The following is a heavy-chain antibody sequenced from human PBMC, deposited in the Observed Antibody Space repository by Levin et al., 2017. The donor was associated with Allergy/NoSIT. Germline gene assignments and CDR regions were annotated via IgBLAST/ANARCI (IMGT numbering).Heavy chain of an antibody. CDR2: ISSGSSII. V-gene: IGHV3-48*02. D-gene: IGHD6-13*01. Sequence: SCAASGFTFSSYSMNWVRQAPGKGLEWVSYISSGSSIIYYADSVKGRFTISRDNAKNSLYLQMNSLRDEDTAVYYCARDRSSSWLLDYWGQGTLVTVSS. J-gene: IGHJ4*02. CDR1: GFTFSSYS. CDR3: ARDRSSSWLLDY.